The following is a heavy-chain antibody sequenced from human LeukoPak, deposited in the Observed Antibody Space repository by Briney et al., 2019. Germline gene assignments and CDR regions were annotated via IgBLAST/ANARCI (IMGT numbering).Heavy chain of an antibody. Sequence: PGGSLRLSCAASGFTFSSYGMHWVRQAPGKGLEWVAFIRYDGSNKYYADSVKGRFTISRDNSKNTLYLQMNSLRAEDTAVYYCKGYCSGGSCYEDYYYYYYMDVWGKGTTVTISS. D-gene: IGHD2-15*01. CDR2: IRYDGSNK. J-gene: IGHJ6*03. CDR3: KGYCSGGSCYEDYYYYYYMDV. V-gene: IGHV3-30*02. CDR1: GFTFSSYG.